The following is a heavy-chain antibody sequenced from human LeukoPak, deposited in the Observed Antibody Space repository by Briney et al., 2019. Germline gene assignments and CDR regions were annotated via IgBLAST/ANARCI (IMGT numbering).Heavy chain of an antibody. CDR1: GFTFSSYA. Sequence: PGRSLRLSCAASGFTFSSYAMHWVRQAPGKGLEWVAVISYDGSNKYYADSVKGRFTISRDNSKNTLYLQMNSLRAEDTAVYYCARSPPTKYYFDYWGQGTLVTVSS. V-gene: IGHV3-30-3*01. J-gene: IGHJ4*02. CDR3: ARSPPTKYYFDY. D-gene: IGHD5-12*01. CDR2: ISYDGSNK.